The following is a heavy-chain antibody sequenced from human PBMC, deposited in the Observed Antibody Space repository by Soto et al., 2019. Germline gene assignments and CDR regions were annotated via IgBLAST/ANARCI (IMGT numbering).Heavy chain of an antibody. D-gene: IGHD2-2*01. CDR3: ARGCSSTSCYSLYGMDV. CDR2: INPILGIT. Sequence: ASVKVSCKASGGTFSSYTISWVRQAPGQGLEWMGRINPILGITNYAQKFQGWVTMTRDTSISTAYMEVSRLRSDDTAVYYCARGCSSTSCYSLYGMDVWGQGTTVTVSS. V-gene: IGHV1-2*04. J-gene: IGHJ6*02. CDR1: GGTFSSYT.